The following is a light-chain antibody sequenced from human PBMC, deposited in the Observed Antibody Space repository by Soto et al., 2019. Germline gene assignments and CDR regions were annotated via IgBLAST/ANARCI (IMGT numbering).Light chain of an antibody. Sequence: EIQMTQSPSSLSASVGDRVTITCQASQDISNYLNWYQQKPGKAPKLLIYDASNLETGVPSRFSGSGSGTDFNFTISSLQAEDIATYYCQQYDNPITFGQGTRLEIK. CDR2: DAS. CDR1: QDISNY. CDR3: QQYDNPIT. V-gene: IGKV1-33*01. J-gene: IGKJ5*01.